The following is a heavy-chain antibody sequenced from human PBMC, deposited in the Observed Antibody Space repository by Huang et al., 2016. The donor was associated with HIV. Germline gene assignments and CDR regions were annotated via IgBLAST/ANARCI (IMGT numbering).Heavy chain of an antibody. CDR1: GFTVDYYA. Sequence: EVQLVESGGGLVQPGRSLRLSCSASGFTVDYYAFPWVRQAHGKGLGWVSGISWNSKSIDYADSVKGRFTISRDNAKNSLYLEMKSLRVEDTALYYCAKDASSGYSSGHSGFKVYFFDFWGQGTLVTVSS. V-gene: IGHV3-9*01. J-gene: IGHJ4*02. CDR3: AKDASSGYSSGHSGFKVYFFDF. CDR2: ISWNSKSI. D-gene: IGHD5-18*01.